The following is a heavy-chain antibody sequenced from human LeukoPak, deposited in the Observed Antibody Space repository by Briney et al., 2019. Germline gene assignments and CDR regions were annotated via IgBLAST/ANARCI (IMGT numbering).Heavy chain of an antibody. Sequence: GGSLRLSCGASGFTFTTHWIHWVRQAPGKGLVWVSRIKPDGSDTNYADSVKGRFTISRDNSKNTLYLQMNSLRAEDTAVYYCAKERDHYYYYMDVWGKGTTVTVSS. J-gene: IGHJ6*03. V-gene: IGHV3-74*01. CDR3: AKERDHYYYYMDV. CDR2: IKPDGSDT. CDR1: GFTFTTHW.